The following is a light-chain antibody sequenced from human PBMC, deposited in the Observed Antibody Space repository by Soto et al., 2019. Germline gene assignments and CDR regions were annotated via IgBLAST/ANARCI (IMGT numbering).Light chain of an antibody. CDR3: SSYAGSNNYV. CDR1: SSDVGGYNY. J-gene: IGLJ1*01. V-gene: IGLV2-8*01. CDR2: EVS. Sequence: QSVLTQPPSGYGSPGQSVTISCTGTSSDVGGYNYVSWYQQHPGKAPKLMIYEVSKRPSGVPDRFSGSKSGNTASLTVSGLQAEDEADYYCSSYAGSNNYVFGTGTKVTVL.